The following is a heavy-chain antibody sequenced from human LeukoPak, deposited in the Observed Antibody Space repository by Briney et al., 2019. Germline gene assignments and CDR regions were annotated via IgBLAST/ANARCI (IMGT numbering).Heavy chain of an antibody. CDR3: AREGGNWGEGYFDY. CDR1: GFTFSDYY. J-gene: IGHJ4*02. D-gene: IGHD7-27*01. Sequence: GGSLRLSCAASGFTFSDYYMSWIRQVPGKGLEWVSYITSSGDTIYYADSVKGRFTISRDIPENSVYLQMNSLRAEDRAVYYWAREGGNWGEGYFDYWGQGTLVTVSS. V-gene: IGHV3-11*01. CDR2: ITSSGDTI.